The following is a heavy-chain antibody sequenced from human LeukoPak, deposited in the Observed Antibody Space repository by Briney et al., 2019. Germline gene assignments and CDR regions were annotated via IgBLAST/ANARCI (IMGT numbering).Heavy chain of an antibody. CDR1: GFTFRTYS. CDR2: INRNGGST. J-gene: IGHJ4*02. CDR3: ARTTYDSSGYPVY. Sequence: GGSLRLSCAASGFTFRTYSMNWVRQAPGKGLEWVSGINRNGGSTGYADSAKGRFTISRDNAKNSLYLQMNSLRAEDTALYYCARTTYDSSGYPVYWGQGTLVTVSS. D-gene: IGHD3-22*01. V-gene: IGHV3-20*04.